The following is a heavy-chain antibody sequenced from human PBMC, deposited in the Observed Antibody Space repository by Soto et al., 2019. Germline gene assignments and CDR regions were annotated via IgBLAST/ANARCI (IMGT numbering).Heavy chain of an antibody. CDR2: IIPIFGTA. CDR1: GGTFSSYA. Sequence: QVQLVQSGAEVKKPGSSVKVSCKASGGTFSSYAISWVRQAPGQGLEWMGGIIPIFGTANYAQKFQGRVTITADESTSPAYMELRSLRSEDTAVYYCARTRVGAGWFDPWGQGTLVTVSS. CDR3: ARTRVGAGWFDP. V-gene: IGHV1-69*01. D-gene: IGHD1-26*01. J-gene: IGHJ5*02.